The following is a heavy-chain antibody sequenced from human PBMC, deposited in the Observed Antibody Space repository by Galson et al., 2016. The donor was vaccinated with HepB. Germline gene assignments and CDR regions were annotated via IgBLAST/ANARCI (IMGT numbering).Heavy chain of an antibody. CDR3: ARDKGTTSLYY. V-gene: IGHV3-33*01. CDR1: GITFSTSG. CDR2: IWSDGGNK. D-gene: IGHD1-1*01. Sequence: SLRLSCAVSGITFSTSGMHWVRQAPGKGLEWVAMIWSDGGNKYYADSVRGRFTISRDNSKATLYLQMNNLRAEDTAMYYWARDKGTTSLYYWGQGTLVTVSS. J-gene: IGHJ4*02.